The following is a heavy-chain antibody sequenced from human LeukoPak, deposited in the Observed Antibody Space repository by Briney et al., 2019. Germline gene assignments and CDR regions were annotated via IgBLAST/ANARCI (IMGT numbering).Heavy chain of an antibody. CDR2: INPSGGSA. J-gene: IGHJ4*02. Sequence: ASVKVSCKASGYTFTNYYIHWVRQAPGQWLEWMGIINPSGGSATYAQRFQGRVTMTRDTSTSTVYMELSSLRSEDTAVYYCARFNCGSDCYTDYWGQGTLVTVSS. D-gene: IGHD2-21*02. V-gene: IGHV1-46*01. CDR1: GYTFTNYY. CDR3: ARFNCGSDCYTDY.